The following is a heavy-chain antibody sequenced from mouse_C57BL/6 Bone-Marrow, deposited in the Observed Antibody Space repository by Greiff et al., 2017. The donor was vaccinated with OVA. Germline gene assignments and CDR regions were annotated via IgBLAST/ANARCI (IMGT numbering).Heavy chain of an antibody. CDR2: IDPEDGET. CDR1: GFNIKDYY. CDR3: ARSVLPSYYAMDY. J-gene: IGHJ4*01. D-gene: IGHD2-1*01. Sequence: EVKLVESGAELVKPGASVKLSCTASGFNIKDYYMHWVKQRTEQGLEWIGRIDPEDGETKYAPKFQGKATITADTSSNTAYLQLSSLTSDDTAVYYCARSVLPSYYAMDYWGQGTSVTVSS. V-gene: IGHV14-2*01.